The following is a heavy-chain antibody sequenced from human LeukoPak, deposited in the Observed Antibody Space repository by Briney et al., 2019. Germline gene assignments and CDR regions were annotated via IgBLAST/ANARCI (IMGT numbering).Heavy chain of an antibody. CDR2: IYYSGST. V-gene: IGHV4-59*01. CDR1: GGSISSYY. CDR3: ARTGGYYYDSSGYYYPY. D-gene: IGHD3-22*01. J-gene: IGHJ4*02. Sequence: PSETLSLTCTVSGGSISSYYWSWIRQPPGKGLEWIGYIYYSGSTNYNPSLKSRVTISVDTSKNQFSLKLSSVTAADTAVYYCARTGGYYYDSSGYYYPYWGQGTLVTVSS.